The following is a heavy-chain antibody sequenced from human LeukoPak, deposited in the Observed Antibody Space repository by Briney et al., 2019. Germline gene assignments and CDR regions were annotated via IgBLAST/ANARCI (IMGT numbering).Heavy chain of an antibody. J-gene: IGHJ4*02. V-gene: IGHV3-53*01. CDR3: AKLSWRELLSDDLDY. CDR1: GFTVSNKY. D-gene: IGHD1-26*01. CDR2: IYGGGST. Sequence: GGSLRLSCAASGFTVSNKYMSWVRQAPGKGLEWVSVIYGGGSTSYADSVKGRFTISRDNSKNMLYLQVNSLRADDTAVYYCAKLSWRELLSDDLDYWGQGTLVTVSS.